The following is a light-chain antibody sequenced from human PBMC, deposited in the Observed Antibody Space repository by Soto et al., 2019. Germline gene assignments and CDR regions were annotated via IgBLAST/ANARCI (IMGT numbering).Light chain of an antibody. J-gene: IGLJ3*02. Sequence: ALTQPASVSGSPGQSITISCTGTSSDVATYNLVSWYQQRPGTAPQLIIYEVTKRPSGVSTRFSGSQSGNTASLTISGLQADDEADYYCCSRVFGGGTKLTVL. CDR1: SSDVATYNL. CDR3: CSRV. CDR2: EVT. V-gene: IGLV2-23*02.